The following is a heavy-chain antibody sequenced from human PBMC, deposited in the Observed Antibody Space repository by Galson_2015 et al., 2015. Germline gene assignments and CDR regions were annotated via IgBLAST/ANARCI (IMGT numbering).Heavy chain of an antibody. CDR2: ISHRGST. J-gene: IGHJ4*02. CDR1: GYSITSGYY. V-gene: IGHV4-38-2*01. Sequence: SETLSLTCAVSGYSITSGYYWAWIRQPPGKGLEWIGTISHRGSTYYNPSLKSRVTISVDTSENQFSLGLTSVTAADTAVYYCARGPTISVGGTYFDYWGQGTLVSVSS. D-gene: IGHD6-19*01. CDR3: ARGPTISVGGTYFDY.